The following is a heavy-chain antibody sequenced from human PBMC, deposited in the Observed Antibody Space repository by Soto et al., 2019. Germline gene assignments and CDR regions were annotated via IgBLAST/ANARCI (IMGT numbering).Heavy chain of an antibody. D-gene: IGHD2-21*02. CDR1: GFSLSTSGVG. CDR2: IYWDDDK. J-gene: IGHJ6*02. V-gene: IGHV2-5*02. Sequence: SGPKLVNPTQTLTLTCTFSGFSLSTSGVGVGWIRQPPGKALEWLALIYWDDDKRYSPSLRSRLTINKDTSKNQVVLTMTNMDPVDTATYYCIQSRCGGDCLQSYASHYYYGMDVWGQGTTVTVSS. CDR3: IQSRCGGDCLQSYASHYYYGMDV.